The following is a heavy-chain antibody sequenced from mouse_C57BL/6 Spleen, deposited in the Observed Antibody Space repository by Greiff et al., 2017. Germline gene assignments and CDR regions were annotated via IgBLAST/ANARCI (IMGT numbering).Heavy chain of an antibody. J-gene: IGHJ2*01. CDR2: ICSGGSYT. CDR3: ARQNDVSSFAY. CDR1: GFTFTSYG. V-gene: IGHV5-6*01. Sequence: EVQLVESGGDLVKPGGSLKLSCAASGFTFTSYGMCWVRQTPDNRLEWVATICSGGSYTNYPESVKGRFTISADNSKSTLYMQMSSLKSEDTAMYYCARQNDVSSFAYWGQGTTLTVSS.